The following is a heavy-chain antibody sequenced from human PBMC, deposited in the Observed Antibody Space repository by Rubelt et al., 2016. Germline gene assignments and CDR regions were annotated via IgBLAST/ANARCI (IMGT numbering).Heavy chain of an antibody. V-gene: IGHV3-30*04. J-gene: IGHJ6*02. CDR3: ARDAWGVPFFQKNYGMDV. D-gene: IGHD2-2*01. CDR1: GFMFSSYA. Sequence: VQLVESGGGLVQPGGSLRLSCAASGFMFSSYAMNWVRQAPGKGLEWVAVISYDGSNKYYADSVKGRFTISRDNSKNTLYLQMNSLRPEEMAVYYCARDAWGVPFFQKNYGMDVWGQGTTVTVSS. CDR2: ISYDGSNK.